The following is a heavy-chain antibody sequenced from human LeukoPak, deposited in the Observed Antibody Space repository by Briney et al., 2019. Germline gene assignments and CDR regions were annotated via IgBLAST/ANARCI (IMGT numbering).Heavy chain of an antibody. CDR2: IYYSGST. D-gene: IGHD5-12*01. J-gene: IGHJ5*02. CDR3: ARSRGYSGYASSQEFNWFDP. V-gene: IGHV4-31*03. Sequence: PSETLSLTCTVSGGSISSGGYYWSWIRQHPGKGLEWIGYIYYSGSTYYNPSLKSRVTISVDTSKNQFSLKLSSVTAADTAVYYCARSRGYSGYASSQEFNWFDPWGQGTLVTVSS. CDR1: GGSISSGGYY.